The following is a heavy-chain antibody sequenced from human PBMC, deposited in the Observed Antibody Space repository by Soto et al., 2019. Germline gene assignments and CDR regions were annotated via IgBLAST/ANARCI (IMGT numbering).Heavy chain of an antibody. D-gene: IGHD6-19*01. J-gene: IGHJ4*02. Sequence: QVQLQQSGPGLVQPSQTLSLTCAISGDSVSSTSTAWSWIRQSPSRGLEWLGRTYYRSKWYSDYAVSVKSRITINPDTSKNQFSLQLNSVTPEDTAEYYCARGSYYSGWVWGQGTLVTVSS. CDR3: ARGSYYSGWV. CDR1: GDSVSSTSTA. V-gene: IGHV6-1*01. CDR2: TYYRSKWYS.